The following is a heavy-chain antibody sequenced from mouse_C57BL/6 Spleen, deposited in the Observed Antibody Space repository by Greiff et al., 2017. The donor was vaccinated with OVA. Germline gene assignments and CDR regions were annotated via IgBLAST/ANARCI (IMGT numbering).Heavy chain of an antibody. CDR3: AWANERP. Sequence: VQLQQSGGGLVQPGESLNISCESSEYEFTSHDMTWVRQTPEKRLELVAAINTDDGSTNYPDTMERRFSISRANTKKTLYLQMSSLKSEDTAMYYCAWANERPWGQGTLVTVSA. CDR1: EYEFTSHD. CDR2: INTDDGST. J-gene: IGHJ3*01. V-gene: IGHV5-2*01.